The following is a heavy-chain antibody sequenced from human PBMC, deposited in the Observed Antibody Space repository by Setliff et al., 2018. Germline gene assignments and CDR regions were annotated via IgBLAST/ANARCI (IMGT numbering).Heavy chain of an antibody. CDR2: MNPNSGNT. CDR1: GYTFTSYG. V-gene: IGHV1-18*01. D-gene: IGHD3-3*01. CDR3: ARVPRLEWLLPTFDS. Sequence: ASVKVSCKASGYTFTSYGISWVRQATGQGLEWMGWMNPNSGNTGYAQNFQGRVTMTMDTSTSTAYMELRSLTSDDTAVYYCARVPRLEWLLPTFDSWGQGTLVTVSS. J-gene: IGHJ4*02.